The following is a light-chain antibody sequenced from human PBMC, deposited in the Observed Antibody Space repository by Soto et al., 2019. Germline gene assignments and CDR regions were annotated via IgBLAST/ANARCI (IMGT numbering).Light chain of an antibody. V-gene: IGKV1-39*01. Sequence: DIQMTQSPSSLSASVGDRVTITCRASQSISSYLNWYQQKPGKAPKLLIYAASSLQSGVPSRFSGSGSGTDFTLTISSLQPEDFATYYCQQYNNWRTFGQGTKVEIK. CDR3: QQYNNWRT. CDR2: AAS. CDR1: QSISSY. J-gene: IGKJ1*01.